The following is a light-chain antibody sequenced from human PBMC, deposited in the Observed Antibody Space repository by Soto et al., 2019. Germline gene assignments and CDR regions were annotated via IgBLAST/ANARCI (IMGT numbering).Light chain of an antibody. CDR2: TNN. V-gene: IGLV3-9*01. Sequence: SYELTQPLSVSVALGQTARITCGGNNIGNKHVHWYQQRPGQAPLLVIYTNNRRPSGIPERFSGSNPGNTATLTITRAQAGDEAYYYCQVWDSFTVIFGGGTKLTV. CDR3: QVWDSFTVI. J-gene: IGLJ2*01. CDR1: NIGNKH.